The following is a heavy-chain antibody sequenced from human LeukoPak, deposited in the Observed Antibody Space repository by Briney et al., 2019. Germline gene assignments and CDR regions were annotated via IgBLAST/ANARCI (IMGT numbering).Heavy chain of an antibody. CDR1: GFTFSSYG. V-gene: IGHV3-33*01. CDR3: ARGLYGDYTDY. D-gene: IGHD2-2*02. CDR2: IWYDGSNK. Sequence: PGGSLRLSCAASGFTFSSYGMHWVRQAPGKGLEWVAVIWYDGSNKYYADSVKGRFTISRDNSKNTLYLQMNSLRAEDTAVYYCARGLYGDYTDYWGQGTLVTVSS. J-gene: IGHJ4*02.